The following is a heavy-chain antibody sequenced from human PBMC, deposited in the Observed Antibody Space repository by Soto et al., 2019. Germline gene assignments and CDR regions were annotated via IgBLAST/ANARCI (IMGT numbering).Heavy chain of an antibody. CDR3: AKAPMIVVVITKAAYFDY. V-gene: IGHV3-23*01. Sequence: GGSLRLSCAASGFTFSGHYMNWVRQAPGKGLEWVSAISGSGGSTYYADSVKGRFTISRDNSKNTLYLQMNSLRAEDTAVYYCAKAPMIVVVITKAAYFDYWGQGTLVTVSS. D-gene: IGHD3-22*01. J-gene: IGHJ4*02. CDR2: ISGSGGST. CDR1: GFTFSGHY.